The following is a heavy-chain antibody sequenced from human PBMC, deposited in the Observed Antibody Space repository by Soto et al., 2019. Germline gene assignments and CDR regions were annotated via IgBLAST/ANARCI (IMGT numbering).Heavy chain of an antibody. V-gene: IGHV4-39*01. CDR2: IYYSGST. Sequence: QLQLQESGPGLVKPSETLSLTCTVSGGSISSSNYYWGWIRQPPGKGLEWIGSIYYSGSTYYNPSLKSRVTISVDTSNNQFSLKLSSVTAADTAVYYCARQNLYCSGGTCLYYFDYWGQGTLVTVSS. D-gene: IGHD2-15*01. CDR1: GGSISSSNYY. CDR3: ARQNLYCSGGTCLYYFDY. J-gene: IGHJ4*02.